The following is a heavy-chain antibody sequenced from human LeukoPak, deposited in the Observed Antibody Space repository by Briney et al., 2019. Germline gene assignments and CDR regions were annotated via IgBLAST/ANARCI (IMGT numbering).Heavy chain of an antibody. Sequence: SETLSLTCTVSDYSISSGYYWGWIRQPPGKGLEWIGSIYHSGSTYYNPSLKSRVTISVDTSKNQFSLKLSSVTAADTAVYYCARDPFTQYYYDSSGYYSDWFDPWGQGTLVTVSS. CDR1: DYSISSGYY. J-gene: IGHJ5*02. V-gene: IGHV4-38-2*02. CDR3: ARDPFTQYYYDSSGYYSDWFDP. CDR2: IYHSGST. D-gene: IGHD3-22*01.